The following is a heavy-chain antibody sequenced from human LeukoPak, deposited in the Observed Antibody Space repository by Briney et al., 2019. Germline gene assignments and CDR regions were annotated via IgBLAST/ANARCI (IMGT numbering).Heavy chain of an antibody. CDR2: IHSGGST. V-gene: IGHV4-61*02. J-gene: IGHJ5*02. Sequence: SQTLSLTCTISGDSISSGSYYWNWFRQPAGKGLEWIGRIHSGGSTIYNPSLKSRVTMSVHTSENQFSLTLSSVTAAGSAVYYCAGERLMAATPWFDPWGQGTRVTVSS. CDR1: GDSISSGSYY. D-gene: IGHD2-15*01. CDR3: AGERLMAATPWFDP.